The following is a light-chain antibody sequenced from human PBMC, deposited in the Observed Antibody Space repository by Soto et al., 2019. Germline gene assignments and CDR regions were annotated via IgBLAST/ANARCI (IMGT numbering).Light chain of an antibody. CDR1: KNDIGVYDF. CDR2: EVV. CDR3: KSYDRSLSGYV. V-gene: IGLV2-8*01. J-gene: IGLJ1*01. Sequence: QSVLTQPPSASGSPGQSVTISCTGTKNDIGVYDFVSWYQHHPGKAPRLIIYEVVQRPSGVPDRFSGSKSGNTASLTVSGLQAADEADYFCKSYDRSLSGYVLGTGTKVTVL.